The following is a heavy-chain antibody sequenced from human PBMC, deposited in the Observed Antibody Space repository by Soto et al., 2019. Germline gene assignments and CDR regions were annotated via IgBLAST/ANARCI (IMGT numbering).Heavy chain of an antibody. D-gene: IGHD3-10*01. Sequence: SDTLSLTCTVSGGSISSSSYYWGWIRQPPGKGLEWIGSIYYSGSTYYNPSLKSRVTISVDTSKNQFSLKLSSVTAADTAVYYCARHHYGSGSYLVYYYYGMDVWGQGTTVTVSS. CDR2: IYYSGST. CDR1: GGSISSSSYY. V-gene: IGHV4-39*01. CDR3: ARHHYGSGSYLVYYYYGMDV. J-gene: IGHJ6*02.